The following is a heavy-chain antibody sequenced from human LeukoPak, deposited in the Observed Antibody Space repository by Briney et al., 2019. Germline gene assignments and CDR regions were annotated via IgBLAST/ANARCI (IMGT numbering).Heavy chain of an antibody. CDR3: AREYYDSSGYPDY. D-gene: IGHD3-22*01. CDR1: GYSISSGYY. Sequence: PSETLSPTCAVSGYSISSGYYWGWIRQPPGKGLEWIGSIYHTGSTYYNPSLKSRVTISVDTSKNHFSLKLSSVTAADTAVYYCAREYYDSSGYPDYWGQGTLVTVSS. J-gene: IGHJ4*02. V-gene: IGHV4-38-2*02. CDR2: IYHTGST.